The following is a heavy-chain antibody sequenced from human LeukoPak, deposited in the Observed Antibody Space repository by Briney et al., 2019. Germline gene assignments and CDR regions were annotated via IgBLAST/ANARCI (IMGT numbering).Heavy chain of an antibody. J-gene: IGHJ4*02. CDR3: AKVATVTTPPLDY. CDR1: GFTFSSYA. V-gene: IGHV3-23*01. Sequence: GGSLRLSCAASGFTFSSYAMSWVRQAPGKGLEWVSAIGGGGSSTYYADSVKGRFTISRDNSKNTLYLQMNSLRAEDTALYYCAKVATVTTPPLDYWGQGALVAVSS. D-gene: IGHD4-11*01. CDR2: IGGGGSST.